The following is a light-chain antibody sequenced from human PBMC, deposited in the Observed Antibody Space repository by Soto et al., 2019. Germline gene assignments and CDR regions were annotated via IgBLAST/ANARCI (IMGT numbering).Light chain of an antibody. CDR2: GAS. J-gene: IGKJ1*01. CDR1: QSVSSSY. CDR3: QQYGNSKT. Sequence: EIVFTQSPGPPSFSPGERATPSRTASQSVSSSYLAWYQQKPGQAPSLLIYGASSRATGIPDRFSGSGSGTDFTLTISRLEPEDFAVYYCQQYGNSKTFGQGTKVDIK. V-gene: IGKV3-20*01.